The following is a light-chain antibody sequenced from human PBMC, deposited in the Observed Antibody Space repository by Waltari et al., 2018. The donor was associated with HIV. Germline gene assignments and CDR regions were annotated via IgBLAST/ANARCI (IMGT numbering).Light chain of an antibody. V-gene: IGKV3-15*01. CDR3: QQYDDGPRGIT. CDR1: QSISAK. Sequence: EIVMTQSPPTLSVSPGQRVTLSCRASQSISAKVAWYQQRPGQAPRLLIYEAATRPTGIPARFSGSGSGTEFTLTISSPQSEDFATYFCQQYDDGPRGITFGQGTMLEIK. CDR2: EAA. J-gene: IGKJ2*01.